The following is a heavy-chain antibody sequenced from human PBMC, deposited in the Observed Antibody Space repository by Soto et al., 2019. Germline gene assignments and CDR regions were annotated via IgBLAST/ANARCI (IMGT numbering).Heavy chain of an antibody. CDR3: ARIHWAQSSLDY. J-gene: IGHJ4*02. CDR2: IYTSGST. V-gene: IGHV4-4*07. D-gene: IGHD6-19*01. CDR1: GGSISSYY. Sequence: SETLSLTCTVSGGSISSYYWSWIRQPAGKGLEWIGRIYTSGSTNYNPSLKSRVTMSVXXXXXXFXLXLXXXTAAXTAVYYCARIHWAQSSLDYWGRGILVTASS.